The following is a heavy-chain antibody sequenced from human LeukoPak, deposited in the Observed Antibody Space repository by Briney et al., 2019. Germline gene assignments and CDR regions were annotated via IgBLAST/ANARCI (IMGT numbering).Heavy chain of an antibody. CDR3: ASLGATTLFGSY. Sequence: PGGSLRLSCAASGFTFSSYSMNWVRQAPGKGLEWVSSISSSSSYIYYADSVKGRFTISRDNAKNSLYLQMNSLRAEDTAVCYCASLGATTLFGSYWGQGTLVTVSS. D-gene: IGHD1-26*01. CDR2: ISSSSSYI. J-gene: IGHJ4*02. CDR1: GFTFSSYS. V-gene: IGHV3-21*01.